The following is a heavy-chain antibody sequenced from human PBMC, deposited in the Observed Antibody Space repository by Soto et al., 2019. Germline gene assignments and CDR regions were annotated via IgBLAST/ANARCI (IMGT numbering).Heavy chain of an antibody. V-gene: IGHV3-30-3*01. D-gene: IGHD1-26*01. CDR1: GFTFDNYS. J-gene: IGHJ6*02. CDR2: ISHDGSNR. Sequence: LRLSCAASGFTFDNYSMHWVRQAPGKGLEWVALISHDGSNRYFADSVKGRFTISRDNSKSTLYLQINSLKAEDTAVYFCAREAESVVGASYFYFYGMDVWGQGTTVTVSS. CDR3: AREAESVVGASYFYFYGMDV.